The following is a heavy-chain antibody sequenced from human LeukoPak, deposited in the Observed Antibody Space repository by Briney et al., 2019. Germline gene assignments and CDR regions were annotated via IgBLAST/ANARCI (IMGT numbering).Heavy chain of an antibody. J-gene: IGHJ4*02. V-gene: IGHV4-34*01. D-gene: IGHD4-11*01. Sequence: SETLSLTCAVYGGSFSGYYWSWIRQPPGKGLEWIGEINHSGSTNYNPSLKSRVTISVDTSKNQFSLKLSSVTAADTAVYYRARGGDDYSNYEGDFDYWGQGTLVTVSS. CDR3: ARGGDDYSNYEGDFDY. CDR2: INHSGST. CDR1: GGSFSGYY.